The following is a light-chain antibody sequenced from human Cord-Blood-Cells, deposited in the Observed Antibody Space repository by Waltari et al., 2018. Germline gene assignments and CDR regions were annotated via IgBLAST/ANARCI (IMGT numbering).Light chain of an antibody. V-gene: IGKV1-5*03. CDR3: QQNNSYST. Sequence: DIQMTQSPSTLSASVGDRVTITCRASPSISSWLAWYQQKPGKAPKLLIYKASSLESGVPSRFSGSGSGTEFTLTISSLQPDDFATYYCQQNNSYSTFGQGTKVEIK. CDR1: PSISSW. J-gene: IGKJ1*01. CDR2: KAS.